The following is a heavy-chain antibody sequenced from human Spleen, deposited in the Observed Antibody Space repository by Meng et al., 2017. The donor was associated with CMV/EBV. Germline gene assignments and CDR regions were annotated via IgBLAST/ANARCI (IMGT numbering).Heavy chain of an antibody. CDR1: GFTFSSYW. J-gene: IGHJ4*02. CDR3: ASGVGPLDY. V-gene: IGHV3-74*01. D-gene: IGHD3-10*01. CDR2: INSDGSST. Sequence: GESLKIYCAASGFTFSSYWMHWVRQAPGKGLVWVSRINSDGSSTSYADSVKGRFTISRDNAKNTLYLQMNSLRAEDTAVYYCASGVGPLDYWGQGTLVTVSS.